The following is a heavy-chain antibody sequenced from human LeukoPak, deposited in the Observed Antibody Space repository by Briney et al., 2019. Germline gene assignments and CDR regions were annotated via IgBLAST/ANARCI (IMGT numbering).Heavy chain of an antibody. Sequence: PGGSLRLSCAASGFIFSSYSMDWVRQAPGKGLEWVSSISAASGYISYTDSVKGRFTISRDNAKNTLYLQMNSLRAEDTAVYYCAKDGYPHSGYDWHYYMDVWGKGTTVTVSS. J-gene: IGHJ6*03. CDR3: AKDGYPHSGYDWHYYMDV. D-gene: IGHD5-12*01. V-gene: IGHV3-21*01. CDR1: GFIFSSYS. CDR2: ISAASGYI.